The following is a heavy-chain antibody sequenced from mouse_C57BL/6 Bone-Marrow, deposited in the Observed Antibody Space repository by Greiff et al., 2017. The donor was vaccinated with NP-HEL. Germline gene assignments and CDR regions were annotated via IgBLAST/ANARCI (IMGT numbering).Heavy chain of an antibody. D-gene: IGHD2-3*01. J-gene: IGHJ3*01. CDR2: ISSGGDYI. Sequence: DVMLVESGEGLVKPGGSLKLSCAASGFTFSSYAMSWVRQTPEKRLEWVAYISSGGDYIYYADTVKGRFTISRDNARNTLYLQMSSLKSEDTAMYYCTRDTGYYNRLAYWGQGTLVTVSA. CDR3: TRDTGYYNRLAY. CDR1: GFTFSSYA. V-gene: IGHV5-9-1*02.